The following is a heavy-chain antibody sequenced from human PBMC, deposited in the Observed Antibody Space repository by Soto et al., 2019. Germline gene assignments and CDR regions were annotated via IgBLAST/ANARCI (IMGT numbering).Heavy chain of an antibody. CDR1: GGVFRNYA. Sequence: QVQLVQSGAEVKKPGSSVKVSCKASGGVFRNYAINWVRQAPGQGLEWMGGIIPVFGTADYPQKFQGRVTITADESTTTAYMELTSLKTEHTAVYFCARDRWGSYSFDSWGQGTLVTVAS. D-gene: IGHD1-26*01. CDR2: IIPVFGTA. CDR3: ARDRWGSYSFDS. V-gene: IGHV1-69*01. J-gene: IGHJ5*01.